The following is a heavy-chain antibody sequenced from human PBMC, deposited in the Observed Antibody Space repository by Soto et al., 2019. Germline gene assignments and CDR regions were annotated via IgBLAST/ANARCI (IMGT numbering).Heavy chain of an antibody. J-gene: IGHJ4*02. V-gene: IGHV3-21*01. CDR1: GFTFSSYS. Sequence: EVQLVESGGGLVKPGGSLRLSCAASGFTFSSYSMNWVRQAPGKGLEGVSSISSSSSYIYYADSVKGRFTISRDNAKNSLYLQMNSLRAEDTAVYYCARIKAYGSGSYYKALDYWGQGTLVTVSS. CDR2: ISSSSSYI. D-gene: IGHD3-10*01. CDR3: ARIKAYGSGSYYKALDY.